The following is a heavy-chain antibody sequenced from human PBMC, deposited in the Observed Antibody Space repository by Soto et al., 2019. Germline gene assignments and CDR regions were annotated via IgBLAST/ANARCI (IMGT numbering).Heavy chain of an antibody. Sequence: GGSLRLSCAASGFTFTSYAMSWVRQAPGKGLEWVSAISGGGVATNYADSVKGRFTISRDNSKNTLYLQMNSLRAEDTAVYYCAKGRESSGSYRPFDYWGQGPMGTVSS. D-gene: IGHD3-22*01. CDR2: ISGGGVAT. CDR1: GFTFTSYA. V-gene: IGHV3-23*01. J-gene: IGHJ4*02. CDR3: AKGRESSGSYRPFDY.